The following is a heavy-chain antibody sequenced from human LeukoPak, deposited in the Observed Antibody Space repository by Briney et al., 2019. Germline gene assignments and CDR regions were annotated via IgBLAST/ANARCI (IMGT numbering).Heavy chain of an antibody. D-gene: IGHD4-11*01. CDR1: GFAFSSYA. V-gene: IGHV3-30*04. CDR2: ISDEGNK. CDR3: ASLAPYSSWVRDASDI. J-gene: IGHJ3*02. Sequence: GGSLRLSSAASGFAFSSYALHWVRQAPGKGLEWVAAISDEGNKYYSDFVKGRFTISGDNSKNTLYLQLHSLRAEDTAMYYCASLAPYSSWVRDASDIWGQGTMVTVSS.